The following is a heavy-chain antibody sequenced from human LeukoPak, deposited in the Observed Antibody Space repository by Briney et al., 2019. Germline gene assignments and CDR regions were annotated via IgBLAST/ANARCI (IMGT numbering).Heavy chain of an antibody. V-gene: IGHV1-2*02. J-gene: IGHJ4*02. CDR1: GYTFSGYY. Sequence: GASVKVSCKASGYTFSGYYMHWVRQSPGQGPEWMAWININTGVTNYAQKFQGRVSMTGDTSRSTAYMELRRLISDDTAVYYCVRGGFTTMVRGIAPLFDHWGQGTLVTVSS. D-gene: IGHD3-10*01. CDR3: VRGGFTTMVRGIAPLFDH. CDR2: ININTGVT.